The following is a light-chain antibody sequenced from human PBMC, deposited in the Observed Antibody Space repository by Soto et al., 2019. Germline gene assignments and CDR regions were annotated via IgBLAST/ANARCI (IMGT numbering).Light chain of an antibody. J-gene: IGKJ2*01. V-gene: IGKV1-5*01. Sequence: DIQMTQSPSTLSASVGDRFIITCRASQTVERWMAWYQQKPGKAPKLLISDVSTLERGVPSRFSGSGYATEFNLTISGLQPDDFATYYCQQYKDYVYTFGQGTKVDIK. CDR2: DVS. CDR3: QQYKDYVYT. CDR1: QTVERW.